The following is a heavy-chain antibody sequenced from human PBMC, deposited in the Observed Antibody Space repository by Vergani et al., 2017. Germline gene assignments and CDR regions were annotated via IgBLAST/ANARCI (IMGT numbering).Heavy chain of an antibody. CDR2: IYHSGST. CDR3: ARHETASTLSEFDY. V-gene: IGHV4-38-2*01. Sequence: QVQLQESGPGLVKPSETLSLTCAVSGYSISSGYYWGWIRQPPGKGLEWIGSIYHSGSTYYTPSLKSRVTISVDTSKNQFSLKLSSVTAADTAVYYCARHETASTLSEFDYWGQGTLVTVSS. J-gene: IGHJ4*02. D-gene: IGHD2-2*01. CDR1: GYSISSGYY.